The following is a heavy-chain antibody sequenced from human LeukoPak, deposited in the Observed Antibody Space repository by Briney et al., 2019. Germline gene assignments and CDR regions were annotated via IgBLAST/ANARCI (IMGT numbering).Heavy chain of an antibody. D-gene: IGHD2-2*01. CDR2: INHSGST. CDR1: GVSFSGYY. V-gene: IGHV4-34*01. CDR3: ARGSASGYCSSTSCYGAYYMDV. J-gene: IGHJ6*03. Sequence: KPSETLSLTCAAYGVSFSGYYWSWIRQPPGKGLERVGEINHSGSTNYNPSLKSRVTISVGATKNQISLKLISSLAAEAPVFSCARGSASGYCSSTSCYGAYYMDVWGKGTTVTASS.